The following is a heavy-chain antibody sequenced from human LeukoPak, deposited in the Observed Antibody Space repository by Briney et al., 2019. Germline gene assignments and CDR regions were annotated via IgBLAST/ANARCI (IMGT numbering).Heavy chain of an antibody. V-gene: IGHV3-66*02. CDR2: ISTDDST. Sequence: QPGGSLRLSCAASGFTVSSYFMTWVRQAPERGLEWVSLISTDDSTYYADSVKGRFTISRDSSRNTLHLYMNSLRADDAAVYYCARVVRSGNTGFAFAIWGRGTMVAVSS. CDR3: ARVVRSGNTGFAFAI. D-gene: IGHD3-3*01. J-gene: IGHJ3*02. CDR1: GFTVSSYF.